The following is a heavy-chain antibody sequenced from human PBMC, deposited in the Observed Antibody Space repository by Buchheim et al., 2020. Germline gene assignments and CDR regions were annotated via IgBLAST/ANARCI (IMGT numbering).Heavy chain of an antibody. Sequence: QVQLVESGGGVVQPGRSLRLSCAASGFTFSSYGMHWVRQAPGKGLEWVAVISYDGSNKYYADSVKGRFTISRDNSKNTLYLQMNSLRAEDTAVYYCAKGGGSSSGGYYYYYGMDVWGQGTT. CDR3: AKGGGSSSGGYYYYYGMDV. V-gene: IGHV3-30*18. J-gene: IGHJ6*02. CDR1: GFTFSSYG. D-gene: IGHD6-6*01. CDR2: ISYDGSNK.